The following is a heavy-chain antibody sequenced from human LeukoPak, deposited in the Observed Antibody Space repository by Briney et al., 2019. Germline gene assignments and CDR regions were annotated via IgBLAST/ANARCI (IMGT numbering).Heavy chain of an antibody. V-gene: IGHV3-74*01. J-gene: IGHJ4*02. CDR1: GFTFSNYW. CDR3: XGXHXXPQDF. CDR2: INTDGTYT. Sequence: GGSLRLSCAASGFTFSNYWIHWVRQAPGKGLVWVSRINTDGTYTTYADSVKGRFTISRDNAKNTLYLQMNSLRAEDTAVYYCXGXHXXPQDFWGQGTLVTVSS.